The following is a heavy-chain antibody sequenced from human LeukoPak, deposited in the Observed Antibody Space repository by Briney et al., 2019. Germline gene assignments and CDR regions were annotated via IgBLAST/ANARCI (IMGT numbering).Heavy chain of an antibody. CDR2: ISAYNGNT. V-gene: IGHV1-18*01. Sequence: ASVKVSCKASGYTFTSYGISRVRQAPGQGLEWMGWISAYNGNTNYAQRLQGRVTMTTDTSTSTAYMELRSLRSDDTAVYYCARDHVKWLRFGSPYNWFDPWGQGTLVTVSS. D-gene: IGHD5-12*01. J-gene: IGHJ5*02. CDR3: ARDHVKWLRFGSPYNWFDP. CDR1: GYTFTSYG.